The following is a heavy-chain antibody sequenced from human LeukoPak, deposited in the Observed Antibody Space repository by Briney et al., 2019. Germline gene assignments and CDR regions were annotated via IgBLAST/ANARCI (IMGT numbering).Heavy chain of an antibody. J-gene: IGHJ5*02. Sequence: PGGSLRLSCAASGFTFSSYEMNWVRQAPGKGLEWVSYISSSGSTIYYADSVKGRFTISRDNAKNSLYLQMNSLRAEDTAVYYCTRGAYYWGYCSSTSCYGIDPWGQGTLVTVSS. D-gene: IGHD2-2*01. CDR2: ISSSGSTI. CDR3: TRGAYYWGYCSSTSCYGIDP. CDR1: GFTFSSYE. V-gene: IGHV3-48*03.